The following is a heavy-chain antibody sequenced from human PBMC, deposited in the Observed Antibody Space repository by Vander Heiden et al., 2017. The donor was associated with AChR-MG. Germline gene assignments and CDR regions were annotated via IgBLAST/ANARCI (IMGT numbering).Heavy chain of an antibody. J-gene: IGHJ5*02. CDR2: IGSNGETT. CDR1: GFTFSRYA. D-gene: IGHD1-26*01. Sequence: EVQLVESGGGLVQPGESLKLSCTASGFTFSRYAVVWVRQAPGKGLEFVSAIGSNGETTFYAGSVKGRFTISRDNAKNTVYLQMGSLRPEDMAIYYCARDFGYSGSYYDSWGQGTLVTVSS. V-gene: IGHV3-64*07. CDR3: ARDFGYSGSYYDS.